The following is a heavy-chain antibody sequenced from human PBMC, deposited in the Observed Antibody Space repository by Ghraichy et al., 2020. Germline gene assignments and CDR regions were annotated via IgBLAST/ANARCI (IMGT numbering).Heavy chain of an antibody. D-gene: IGHD2-2*01. CDR1: GDSVSSNSAA. J-gene: IGHJ4*02. CDR3: ARESDLGYCSSTSCLFDY. CDR2: TYYRSKWYN. V-gene: IGHV6-1*01. Sequence: SQTLSLTCAISGDSVSSNSAAWNWIRQSPSRGLEWLGRTYYRSKWYNDYAVSVKSRITINPDTSKNQFSLQLNSVTPEDTAVYYCARESDLGYCSSTSCLFDYWGQGTLVTVSS.